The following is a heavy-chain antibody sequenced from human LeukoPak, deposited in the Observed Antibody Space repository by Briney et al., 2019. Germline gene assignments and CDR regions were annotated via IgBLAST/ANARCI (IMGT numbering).Heavy chain of an antibody. V-gene: IGHV3-21*01. CDR3: ARDLSGYDIVTGWYYFDY. CDR1: GFTFSSYS. J-gene: IGHJ4*02. D-gene: IGHD3-9*01. CDR2: ISSSSSYI. Sequence: GGSLRLSCAASGFTFSSYSMNWVRQAPGKGLEWVSSISSSSSYIYYADSVKGRFTISRDNAKNSLYLQMNSLRAEDTAVYYCARDLSGYDIVTGWYYFDYWGQGTLVTVSS.